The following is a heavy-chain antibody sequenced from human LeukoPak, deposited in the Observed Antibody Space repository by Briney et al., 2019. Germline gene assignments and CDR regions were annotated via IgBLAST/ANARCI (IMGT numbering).Heavy chain of an antibody. D-gene: IGHD5-12*01. J-gene: IGHJ4*02. V-gene: IGHV4-38-2*02. Sequence: PSETLSLTCTVSGYSMNIGYYWGWIRHPPGKGLEWIGSIYHIRSTYYNPSLKSRVTISVDTSKNQFSLKLSSVTAADTAVYYCARGSGYGDAPREDYWGQGTLVTVSS. CDR1: GYSMNIGYY. CDR3: ARGSGYGDAPREDY. CDR2: IYHIRST.